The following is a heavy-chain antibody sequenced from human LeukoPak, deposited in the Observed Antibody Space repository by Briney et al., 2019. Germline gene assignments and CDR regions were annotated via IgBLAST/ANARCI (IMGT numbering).Heavy chain of an antibody. CDR2: ISSDSSDI. V-gene: IGHV3-21*05. Sequence: GGSLRLSCAASGFIFNAHAMNWVRQSPGKGLEWISFISSDSSDIYYADSVKGRFTIPRDNAKNSLYLQMNSLRAEDTAVYYCARDLNWETYWGQGTLVSVSS. CDR3: ARDLNWETY. D-gene: IGHD7-27*01. CDR1: GFIFNAHA. J-gene: IGHJ4*02.